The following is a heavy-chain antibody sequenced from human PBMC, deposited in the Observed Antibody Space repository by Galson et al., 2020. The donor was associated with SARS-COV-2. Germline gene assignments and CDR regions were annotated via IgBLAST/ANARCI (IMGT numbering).Heavy chain of an antibody. J-gene: IGHJ3*02. CDR3: ARDERYCSSTSCYRVEAFDI. D-gene: IGHD2-2*02. CDR2: IYSGGST. CDR1: GFTVSSNY. V-gene: IGHV3-66*01. Sequence: GESLKISCAASGFTVSSNYMSWVRQAPGKGLVWVSVIYSGGSTYYSDSVKCRFTISRDNSKNTLYLQMNSLRAEDTAVYYCARDERYCSSTSCYRVEAFDIWGQGTMVTVSS.